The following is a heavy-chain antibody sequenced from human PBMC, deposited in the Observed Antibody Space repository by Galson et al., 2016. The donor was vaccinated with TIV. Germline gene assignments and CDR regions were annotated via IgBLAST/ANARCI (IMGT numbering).Heavy chain of an antibody. V-gene: IGHV1-46*01. J-gene: IGHJ4*02. CDR3: ARAAPDQHFDY. CDR1: GYTFSHYY. Sequence: SVKVSCKASGYTFSHYYMHWVRQAPGEGLEWMGIINPDGGDTNYTQKFQGRVIMTRDMSTTTVCMELSSLRSEDTAIYFCARAAPDQHFDYWGQGSLVTVSS. CDR2: INPDGGDT.